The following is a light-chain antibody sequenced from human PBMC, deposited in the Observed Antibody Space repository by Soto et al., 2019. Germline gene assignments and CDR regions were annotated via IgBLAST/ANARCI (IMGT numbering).Light chain of an antibody. J-gene: IGKJ4*01. CDR2: DAS. Sequence: DIQMTQSPSSLSASVGDRVTITCQASRDITNSLNWYQQKPGKAPKLLIYDASNLETGVPSRFSGSQSGTDFTFTISSLQPEDVATYYCQQYKYLPLTFGGGTKVETK. V-gene: IGKV1-33*01. CDR3: QQYKYLPLT. CDR1: RDITNS.